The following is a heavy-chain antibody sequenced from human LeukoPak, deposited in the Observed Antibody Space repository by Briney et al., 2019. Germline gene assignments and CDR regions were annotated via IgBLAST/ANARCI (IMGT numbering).Heavy chain of an antibody. J-gene: IGHJ4*02. D-gene: IGHD6-19*01. CDR3: ARDIAVAGTNWYYFDY. Sequence: GGSLRLSCAASGFTFSSYWMNWVRQAPGKGLEWVANIKQDGSEKYYVDSVKGRFTISRDNAKNSLYLQMNSLRAEDTAVYYCARDIAVAGTNWYYFDYWGQGTLATVSS. V-gene: IGHV3-7*01. CDR1: GFTFSSYW. CDR2: IKQDGSEK.